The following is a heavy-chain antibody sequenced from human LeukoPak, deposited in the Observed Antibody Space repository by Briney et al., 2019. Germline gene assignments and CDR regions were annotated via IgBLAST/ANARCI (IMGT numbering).Heavy chain of an antibody. V-gene: IGHV4-4*02. CDR2: IFHSGST. CDR3: AQRIGGHSGYDWTPFDY. D-gene: IGHD5-12*01. CDR1: GGYISSTNW. Sequence: SGTLSLTCAVSGGYISSTNWWSWVRQPPGEGLEWIGEIFHSGSTNYNPSLKSRVTISVDKSKTQFSLMLTSVTAADTAVYYCAQRIGGHSGYDWTPFDYWGQGILVTVSS. J-gene: IGHJ4*02.